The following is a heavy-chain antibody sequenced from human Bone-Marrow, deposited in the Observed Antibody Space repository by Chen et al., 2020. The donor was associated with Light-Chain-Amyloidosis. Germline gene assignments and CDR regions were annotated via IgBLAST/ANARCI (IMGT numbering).Heavy chain of an antibody. CDR2: ISISGIPI. Sequence: EVQLVESGGGLVQPGGSLRLSCVGSGFIFSNYEMNWVRQAHGKGLEWISYISISGIPIDYADSLKGRFTISRDNAQNSLFLQVNGLRDDDTAVYFCARGLFGDHPMTHRAFDVWGQGTTVTVAS. CDR1: GFIFSNYE. CDR3: ARGLFGDHPMTHRAFDV. D-gene: IGHD4-17*01. V-gene: IGHV3-48*03. J-gene: IGHJ3*01.